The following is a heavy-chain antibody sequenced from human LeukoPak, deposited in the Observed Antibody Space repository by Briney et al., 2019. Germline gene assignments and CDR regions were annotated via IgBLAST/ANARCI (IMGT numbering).Heavy chain of an antibody. D-gene: IGHD2-15*01. CDR1: GYTFTSLD. V-gene: IGHV1-8*03. CDR3: ARVDGSPDY. Sequence: ASVKVSCKTSGYTFTSLDINWVRQATGQGLEWMGWINPNNGNRGYAQQFQGRVTITRDTSIRTAYMELTNLRSEDTAVYYCARVDGSPDYWGQGTLVTVSS. J-gene: IGHJ4*02. CDR2: INPNNGNR.